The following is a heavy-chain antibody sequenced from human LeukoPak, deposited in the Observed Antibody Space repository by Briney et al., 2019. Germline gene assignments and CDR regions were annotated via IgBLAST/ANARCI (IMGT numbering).Heavy chain of an antibody. CDR2: IYSGGST. J-gene: IGHJ4*02. Sequence: PGGSLRLSCAASGFTFSSYSMNWVRQAPGKGLEWVSVIYSGGSTYYADSVKGRFTISRDNSKNTLYLQMNSLRAEDTAVYYCARWYSSPPFQLFYYFGYWGQGTLVTVSS. CDR1: GFTFSSYS. D-gene: IGHD6-13*01. V-gene: IGHV3-66*01. CDR3: ARWYSSPPFQLFYYFGY.